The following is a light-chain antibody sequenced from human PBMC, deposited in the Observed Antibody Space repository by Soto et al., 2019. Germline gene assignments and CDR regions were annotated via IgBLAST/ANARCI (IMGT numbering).Light chain of an antibody. CDR2: SAY. CDR1: QSVTSNY. Sequence: EIVLTQSPGTLSLSPGERATLSCRASQSVTSNYLAWYQQKPGQAPRLLIFSAYSRTTGIPDKFSGSVSGTDLTLTISRLEPADFAVFSCQHYASPSGTFGQGTKVEIK. CDR3: QHYASPSGT. J-gene: IGKJ1*01. V-gene: IGKV3-20*01.